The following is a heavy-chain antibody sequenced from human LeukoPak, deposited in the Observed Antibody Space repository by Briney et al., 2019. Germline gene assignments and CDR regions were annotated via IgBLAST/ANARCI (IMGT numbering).Heavy chain of an antibody. Sequence: SETLSLTCTVSGGSISSSSYYWGWIRQPPGKGLEWIGSIYYSGSTYYNPSLKSRVTISVDTSKNQSSLKLSSVTAADTAVYYCARHLAVPAALGWFDPWGQGTLVTVSS. CDR3: ARHLAVPAALGWFDP. V-gene: IGHV4-39*01. D-gene: IGHD2-2*01. CDR2: IYYSGST. CDR1: GGSISSSSYY. J-gene: IGHJ5*02.